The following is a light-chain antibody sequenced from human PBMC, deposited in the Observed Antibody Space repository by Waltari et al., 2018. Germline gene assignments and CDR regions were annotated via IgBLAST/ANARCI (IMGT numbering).Light chain of an antibody. V-gene: IGKV3-15*01. CDR3: QQYNNWPPAWT. CDR2: GAS. CDR1: QSVSSN. Sequence: EIVMTQSPATLSVSPGERATLSCRASQSVSSNLAWYQQNPGQAPRLLIYGASTRATGIPARFSGSGSGTEFTLTISSMQSEDFAVYYCQQYNNWPPAWTFGQGTKVEIK. J-gene: IGKJ1*01.